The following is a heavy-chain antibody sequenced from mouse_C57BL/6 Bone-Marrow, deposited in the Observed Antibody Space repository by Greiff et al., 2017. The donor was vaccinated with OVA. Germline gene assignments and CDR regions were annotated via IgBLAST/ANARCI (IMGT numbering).Heavy chain of an antibody. D-gene: IGHD2-3*01. CDR3: TRSERWLLRY. Sequence: VQLQQSVAELVRPGASVKLSCTASGFNIKNTYMHWVKQRPEQGLEWIGRIDPANSNTKYAPKFQGKAPITADTSSNTANLQLSSLTSDDTAIYYSTRSERWLLRYWGQGTTLTVSS. V-gene: IGHV14-3*01. CDR2: IDPANSNT. J-gene: IGHJ2*01. CDR1: GFNIKNTY.